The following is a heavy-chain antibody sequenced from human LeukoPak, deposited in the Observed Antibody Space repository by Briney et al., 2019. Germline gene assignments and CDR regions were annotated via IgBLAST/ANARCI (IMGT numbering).Heavy chain of an antibody. Sequence: ASETLSLTCTVSGGSISSSSYYWGWIRQPPGKGLEWIGSIYYSGSTYYNPSLKSRVTISVDTSKNQFSLKLSSVTAADTAVYYCARVSRATGLRQLIDPWGQGTLVTVSS. V-gene: IGHV4-39*07. CDR1: GGSISSSSYY. J-gene: IGHJ5*02. CDR2: IYYSGST. CDR3: ARVSRATGLRQLIDP. D-gene: IGHD4-17*01.